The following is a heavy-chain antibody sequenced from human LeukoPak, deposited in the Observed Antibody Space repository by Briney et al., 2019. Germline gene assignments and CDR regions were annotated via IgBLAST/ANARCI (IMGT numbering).Heavy chain of an antibody. J-gene: IGHJ4*02. CDR3: ARDTRQQWAFDY. D-gene: IGHD6-19*01. CDR2: IYHSGST. Sequence: SSQTLSLTCTVSGGSISSSGYYWSWIRRHPGKGLEWIGYIYHSGSTDYNPSLKSRVTISVDTSKNQFSLKLSSVTAADTAVYYCARDTRQQWAFDYWGQGALVTVSS. V-gene: IGHV4-31*03. CDR1: GGSISSSGYY.